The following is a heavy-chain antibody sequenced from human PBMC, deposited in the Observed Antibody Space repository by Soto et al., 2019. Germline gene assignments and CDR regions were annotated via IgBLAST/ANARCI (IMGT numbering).Heavy chain of an antibody. CDR2: IYDNGIT. CDR1: GRSITSYY. CDR3: ARTYDSNGYANEFDS. V-gene: IGHV4-59*12. D-gene: IGHD3-22*01. Sequence: QVVLQESGPGLVKPSETLSLTCSVSGRSITSYYWSWVRQPPGKGLGWIGYIYDNGITSQNPSLKCRVTMSAATSQNQFSLKLTSVTGADTAVYYCARTYDSNGYANEFDSWGQGILVTVTS. J-gene: IGHJ4*02.